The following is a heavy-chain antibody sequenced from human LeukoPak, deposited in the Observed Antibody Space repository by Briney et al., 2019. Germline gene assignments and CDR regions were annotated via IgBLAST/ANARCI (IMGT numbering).Heavy chain of an antibody. V-gene: IGHV1-2*02. Sequence: ASVKVSCKASGYTFTGYYMHWVRQAPGQGLEWMGWINPNSGGTNYAQKFQGRVTMTRDTSISTAYMELSRLRSDDTAVYYCARDEEYYDGSGYSDYWGQGTLVTVSS. D-gene: IGHD3-22*01. CDR1: GYTFTGYY. CDR3: ARDEEYYDGSGYSDY. J-gene: IGHJ4*02. CDR2: INPNSGGT.